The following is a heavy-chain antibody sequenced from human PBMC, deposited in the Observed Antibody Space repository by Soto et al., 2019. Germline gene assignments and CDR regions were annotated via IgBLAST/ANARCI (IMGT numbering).Heavy chain of an antibody. CDR1: GGSISSSSYY. Sequence: QLQLQESGPGLVKPSETLSLTCTVSGGSISSSSYYWGWIRQPPGKGLEWIGSIYYSGSTYYNPSLKSRVTISVDTSKNQFSLTLSSVTAADTAVYYCARLNDYVWGPPYGMDVWGQGTTVTVSS. CDR3: ARLNDYVWGPPYGMDV. V-gene: IGHV4-39*01. CDR2: IYYSGST. D-gene: IGHD3-16*01. J-gene: IGHJ6*02.